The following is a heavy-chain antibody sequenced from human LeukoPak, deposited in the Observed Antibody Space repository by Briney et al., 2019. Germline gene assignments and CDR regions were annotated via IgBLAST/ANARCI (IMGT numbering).Heavy chain of an antibody. CDR3: ARIFCSGASCYPHDY. Sequence: PSETLSLTCTVSGYSISSGYSWGWIRQPPGKGLEWIGTIYHSGGTYYSPSLKSRVTISLDTSKNQFSLRLTSVTAADTAVYYCARIFCSGASCYPHDYWGQGTLVTVSS. V-gene: IGHV4-38-2*02. CDR2: IYHSGGT. J-gene: IGHJ4*02. D-gene: IGHD2-15*01. CDR1: GYSISSGYS.